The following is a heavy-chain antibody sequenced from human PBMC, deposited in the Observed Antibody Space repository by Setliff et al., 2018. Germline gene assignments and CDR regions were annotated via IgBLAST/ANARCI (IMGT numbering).Heavy chain of an antibody. CDR1: GSIFRDYY. D-gene: IGHD3-9*01. Sequence: ASVKVSCKASGSIFRDYYIHWVRQAPGQGLEWMGWINPNSGGREYAEAFQGRITMTGDTSIKTAFMELSGLTSDDTAVYYCAGPFDVGPYPRPIDGLDLWGQGTRVTVSS. V-gene: IGHV1-2*02. CDR2: INPNSGGR. J-gene: IGHJ3*01. CDR3: AGPFDVGPYPRPIDGLDL.